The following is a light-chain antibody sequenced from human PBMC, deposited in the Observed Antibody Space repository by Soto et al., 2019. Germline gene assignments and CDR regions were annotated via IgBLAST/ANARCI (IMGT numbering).Light chain of an antibody. CDR3: QQFAGSPRT. CDR2: GAS. CDR1: ESISRSY. J-gene: IGKJ2*01. V-gene: IGKV3-20*01. Sequence: EIVLTQSPGNLSLSPGERATLSCRASESISRSYVAWYQQIPGQAPRLLIYGASVRATGIPDRFSASGSGTDFTLTISRLEPEDFAVYYCQQFAGSPRTFGQGTKLEIK.